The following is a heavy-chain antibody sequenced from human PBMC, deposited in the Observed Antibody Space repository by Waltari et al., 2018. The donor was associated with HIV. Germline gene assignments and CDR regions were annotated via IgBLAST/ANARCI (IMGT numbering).Heavy chain of an antibody. Sequence: QVQLQQSGPGLVKPSQTLSLTCTVSGASITSGNYYWNWIRQSPGKGLEWIGYIYYSGSTFYNPSLQSRVSMSIDRSQNQFFLKLTSVTAADTAVYYWARDQLFSRGDFDIWGQGTMVTVSS. V-gene: IGHV4-30-4*08. J-gene: IGHJ3*02. CDR3: ARDQLFSRGDFDI. CDR2: IYYSGST. CDR1: GASITSGNYY. D-gene: IGHD2-15*01.